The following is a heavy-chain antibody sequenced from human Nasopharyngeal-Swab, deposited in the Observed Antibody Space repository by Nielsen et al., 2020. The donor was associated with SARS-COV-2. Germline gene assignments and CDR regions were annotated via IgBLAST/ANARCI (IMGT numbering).Heavy chain of an antibody. CDR1: GFSFSTYW. CDR3: ARQGVFVPAYFHQYYMDV. Sequence: GESLKISCAASGFSFSTYWMTWVRQAPGKGLEWVANIKQDGSEKYYVDSVKGRFTVSRDNPKNLLYLQVNSVRAEDTAVYYCARQGVFVPAYFHQYYMDVWGKGTTVTVSS. V-gene: IGHV3-7*03. D-gene: IGHD3-16*02. CDR2: IKQDGSEK. J-gene: IGHJ6*03.